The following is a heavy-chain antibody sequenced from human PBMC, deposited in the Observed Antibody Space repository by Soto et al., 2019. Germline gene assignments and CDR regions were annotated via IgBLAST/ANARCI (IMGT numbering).Heavy chain of an antibody. CDR3: ARTRDYDFWSGYYAFDI. Sequence: QVQLVQSGAEAKKPGASVKVSCKASGYTFTSYYMHWVRQAPGQGLEWMGIINPSGGSTSYAQKFQGRVTMTRDTSTSTVYMELSSLRSEDTAVYYCARTRDYDFWSGYYAFDIWGQGTMVTVSS. CDR2: INPSGGST. CDR1: GYTFTSYY. D-gene: IGHD3-3*01. J-gene: IGHJ3*02. V-gene: IGHV1-46*01.